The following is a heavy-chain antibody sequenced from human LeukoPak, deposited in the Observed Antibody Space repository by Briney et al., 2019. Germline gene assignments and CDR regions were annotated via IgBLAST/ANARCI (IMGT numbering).Heavy chain of an antibody. CDR1: GGSITAGHHH. J-gene: IGHJ5*01. V-gene: IGHV4-39*01. CDR2: VYYSGSI. D-gene: IGHD3-16*01. Sequence: SETLSLPCTVSGGSITAGHHHCGWVRQPPAKGLEWIGSVYYSGSIFSDTSHKSRVTISGDTSKNQFSLSLSSVTAADTAVYYCARLNPGYVTAPHDSWGQGMLVTVSS. CDR3: ARLNPGYVTAPHDS.